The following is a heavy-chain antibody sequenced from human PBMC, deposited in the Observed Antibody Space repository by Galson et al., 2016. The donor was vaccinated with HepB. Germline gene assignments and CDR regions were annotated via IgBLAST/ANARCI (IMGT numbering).Heavy chain of an antibody. D-gene: IGHD5-12*01. CDR3: GRGYARGIDY. CDR1: GDSVSSDGAA. J-gene: IGHJ4*02. CDR2: TYYRSKWYN. Sequence: CAISGDSVSSDGAAWNWIRQSPSRGLEWLGRTYYRSKWYNAYALSVKSRITINPDTSKNQFSLQLNSVTPEDTAVYYCGRGYARGIDYWGQGILVTVSS. V-gene: IGHV6-1*01.